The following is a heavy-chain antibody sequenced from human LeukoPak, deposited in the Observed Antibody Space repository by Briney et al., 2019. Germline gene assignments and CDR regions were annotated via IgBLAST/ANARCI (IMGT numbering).Heavy chain of an antibody. J-gene: IGHJ4*02. Sequence: ASVKVSCKASGYTFTGYYMHWVRQAPGQGLEWMGWINPNSGGTNYAQKFQGRVTMTRDTSISTAYMELSRLRSDDTAVYYCARSLVPYSSGWARGYDYWGQGTLVTVSS. D-gene: IGHD6-19*01. V-gene: IGHV1-2*02. CDR1: GYTFTGYY. CDR2: INPNSGGT. CDR3: ARSLVPYSSGWARGYDY.